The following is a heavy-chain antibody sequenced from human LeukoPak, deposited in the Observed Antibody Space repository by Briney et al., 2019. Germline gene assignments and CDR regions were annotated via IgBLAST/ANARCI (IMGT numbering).Heavy chain of an antibody. CDR2: ISPSGGST. J-gene: IGHJ4*02. D-gene: IGHD5-18*01. Sequence: GGALRLSCAASGFTLSSYAMPWVRQAPAKGLDWVSTISPSGGSTYYADSVKGRFAISRDNSKNTLYLQMNSLSAEDTALYYCADTSGYLGGNYWGQGTLVTVSS. V-gene: IGHV3-23*01. CDR3: ADTSGYLGGNY. CDR1: GFTLSSYA.